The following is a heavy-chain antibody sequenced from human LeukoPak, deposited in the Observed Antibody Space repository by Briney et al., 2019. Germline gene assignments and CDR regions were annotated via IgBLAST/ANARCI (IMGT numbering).Heavy chain of an antibody. CDR1: GGSISSGDYY. V-gene: IGHV4-30-4*08. J-gene: IGHJ3*02. Sequence: SQTLSLTCTVSGGSISSGDYYWSWIRQPPGKGLEWIGYIYYSGSTYYNPSLKSRVTISVDMSKNQFSLKLRSVTAADTAVYYCAGSFSGSYHSAFDIWGQGTMVTVSS. CDR3: AGSFSGSYHSAFDI. CDR2: IYYSGST. D-gene: IGHD1-26*01.